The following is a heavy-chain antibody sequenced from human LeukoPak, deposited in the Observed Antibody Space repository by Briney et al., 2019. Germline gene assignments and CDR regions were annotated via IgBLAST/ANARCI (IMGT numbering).Heavy chain of an antibody. CDR3: ARDMTGGIWARATSFDH. CDR1: GYTFTGYY. V-gene: IGHV1-2*02. CDR2: INPNSGGT. D-gene: IGHD1-14*01. Sequence: ASVKVSCKASGYTFTGYYMHWVRQAPGQGLEWMGWINPNSGGTNYAQKFQGRVTMTRDTSISTIYMEVRSLKSDDTAVYYCARDMTGGIWARATSFDHWGQGTLVTVSS. J-gene: IGHJ4*02.